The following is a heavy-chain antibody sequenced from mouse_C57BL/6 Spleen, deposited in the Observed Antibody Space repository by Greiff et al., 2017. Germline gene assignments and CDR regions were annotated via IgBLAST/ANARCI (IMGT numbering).Heavy chain of an antibody. J-gene: IGHJ3*01. CDR2: IWSGGST. V-gene: IGHV2-2*01. CDR1: GFSLTSYG. CDR3: ARNGYDYDEGFAY. Sequence: VKLVESGPGLVQPSQSLSITCTVSGFSLTSYGVHWVRQSPGKGLEWLGVIWSGGSTDYNAAFISRLSISKDNSKSQVFFKMNSLQADDTAIYYCARNGYDYDEGFAYWGQGTLVTVSA. D-gene: IGHD2-4*01.